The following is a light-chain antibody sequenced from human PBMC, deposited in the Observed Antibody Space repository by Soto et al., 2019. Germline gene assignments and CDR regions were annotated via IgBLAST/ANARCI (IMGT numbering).Light chain of an antibody. J-gene: IGLJ2*01. CDR3: ATWDRSLSVGV. Sequence: QSVLTQPPSVSAAPGQKVTISCSGSSSNIGNNYVFWYQQLPGTAPKLLIYDNAKRSSWIPGRFSGSKSGTSATLGITGLQTGDEADYYCATWDRSLSVGVFGGGTQLTVL. CDR1: SSNIGNNY. V-gene: IGLV1-51*01. CDR2: DNA.